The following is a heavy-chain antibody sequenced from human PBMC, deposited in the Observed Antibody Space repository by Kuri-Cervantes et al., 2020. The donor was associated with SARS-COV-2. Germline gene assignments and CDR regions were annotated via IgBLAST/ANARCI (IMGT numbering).Heavy chain of an antibody. CDR2: ISSSGSTI. V-gene: IGHV3-48*04. CDR3: ASPQPSGYSYGHDAFDI. Sequence: GGSLRLSCAASGFTFSSYAMHWVRQAPGKGLEWVSYISSSGSTIYYADSVKGRFTISRDNAKNSLYLQMNSLRAEDTAVYYCASPQPSGYSYGHDAFDIWAQGTMVTVSS. J-gene: IGHJ3*02. CDR1: GFTFSSYA. D-gene: IGHD5-18*01.